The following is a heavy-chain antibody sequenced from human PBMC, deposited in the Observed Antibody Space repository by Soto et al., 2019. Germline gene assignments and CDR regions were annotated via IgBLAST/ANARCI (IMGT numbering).Heavy chain of an antibody. CDR2: ISTSIGHT. CDR1: CYTFTDYA. CDR3: ARSSYCSGGTCTNWFHP. J-gene: IGHJ5*02. D-gene: IGHD2-15*01. Sequence: ASVKVSCKASCYTFTDYAITWVRHAPGQGLEWVGWISTSIGHTNYAQNFQGRVTMTTVSSTTTAYMELRNLRSDDTATYYCARSSYCSGGTCTNWFHPWGQGTLVTVSS. V-gene: IGHV1-18*01.